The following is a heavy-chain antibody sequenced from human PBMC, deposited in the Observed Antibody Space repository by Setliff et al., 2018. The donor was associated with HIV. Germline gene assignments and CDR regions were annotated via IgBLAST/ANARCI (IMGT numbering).Heavy chain of an antibody. D-gene: IGHD6-6*01. V-gene: IGHV1-46*01. Sequence: ASVKVSCKASGYTLTSYYMHWVRQAPGQGLEWMGIINPSSGSTTYTQKFQGRVTMTRDTSTSTVYMELSSLRSEDTAVYYCARDPAPSSSASYFQHWGQGTPGTVSS. J-gene: IGHJ1*01. CDR2: INPSSGST. CDR3: ARDPAPSSSASYFQH. CDR1: GYTLTSYY.